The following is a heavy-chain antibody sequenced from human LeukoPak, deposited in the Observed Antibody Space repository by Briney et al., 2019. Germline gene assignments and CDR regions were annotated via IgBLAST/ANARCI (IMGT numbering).Heavy chain of an antibody. V-gene: IGHV4-39*07. D-gene: IGHD2/OR15-2a*01. CDR3: AREWTTWGAFDI. Sequence: SETLSFTCTVSGGSISSRTYYWCWIRQPPGKGLEWIGSIYYTGSTFYNPSLKSRVTISVDTSKNQFSMKLSSVTAADAAVYFCAREWTTWGAFDIWGQGTMVTVSS. CDR1: GGSISSRTYY. CDR2: IYYTGST. J-gene: IGHJ3*02.